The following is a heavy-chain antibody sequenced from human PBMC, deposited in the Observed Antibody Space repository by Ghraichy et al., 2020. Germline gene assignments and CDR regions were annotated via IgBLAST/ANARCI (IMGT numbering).Heavy chain of an antibody. CDR3: ARDRRSGAGTIFEL. D-gene: IGHD1-26*01. CDR2: VIPILGAT. CDR1: GGIFSSYT. Sequence: SVKVSCKASGGIFSSYTISWVRQAPGQGLEWMGRVIPILGATVYAQTFRGRVTMTADTSTTTAYMELSSLRSDDTAVYYCARDRRSGAGTIFELWGRGTLVTVSS. V-gene: IGHV1-69*08. J-gene: IGHJ2*01.